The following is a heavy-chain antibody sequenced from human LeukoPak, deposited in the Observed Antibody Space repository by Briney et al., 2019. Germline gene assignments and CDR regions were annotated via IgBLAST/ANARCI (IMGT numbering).Heavy chain of an antibody. CDR2: ISGSGGST. D-gene: IGHD3-22*01. J-gene: IGHJ4*02. CDR1: GFTFSSYG. CDR3: AKDAYYYDSSGYFDY. V-gene: IGHV3-23*01. Sequence: QSGGSLRLSCAASGFTFSSYGMSWVRQAPGKGLEWVSAISGSGGSTYYADSVKGRFTISRDNSKNTLYLQMNSLRAEDTAVYYCAKDAYYYDSSGYFDYWGQGTLVTVSS.